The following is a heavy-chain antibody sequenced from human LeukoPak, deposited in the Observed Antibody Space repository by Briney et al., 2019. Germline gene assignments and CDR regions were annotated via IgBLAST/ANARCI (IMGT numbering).Heavy chain of an antibody. D-gene: IGHD3-16*01. J-gene: IGHJ4*02. CDR3: ARDPSSFGGFSDY. V-gene: IGHV3-74*01. CDR2: IHYDGTST. CDR1: GFTFSSYW. Sequence: GGSLRLSCAASGFTFSSYWMDWVRQAPGKGLVWVSRIHYDGTSTNYADSVKGRFTISRDNTKNTLFLQMNSLRAEDTAVYYCARDPSSFGGFSDYWGQGALVTVSS.